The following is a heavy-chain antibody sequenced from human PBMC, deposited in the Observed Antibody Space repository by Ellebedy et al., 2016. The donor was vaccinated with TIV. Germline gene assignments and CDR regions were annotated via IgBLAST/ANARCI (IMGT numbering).Heavy chain of an antibody. J-gene: IGHJ4*02. D-gene: IGHD6-19*01. CDR2: ISGSGGST. V-gene: IGHV3-23*01. CDR3: AKALPSGWYDY. CDR1: GFTFSDYY. Sequence: GESLKISCAASGFTFSDYYMSWVRQAPGKGLEWVSAISGSGGSTYYADSVKGRFTISRDNSKNTLYLQMNSLRAEDTAVYYCAKALPSGWYDYWGQGTLVTVSS.